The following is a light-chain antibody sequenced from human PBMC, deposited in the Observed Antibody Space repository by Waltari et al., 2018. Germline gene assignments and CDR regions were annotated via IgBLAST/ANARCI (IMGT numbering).Light chain of an antibody. J-gene: IGLJ3*02. CDR3: HSYDNSLRGSLL. Sequence: QSVLTQAPSVAGAPGQRGTISCNGGHPSIASLGVHWYQNLPGRVPKLLLYEDPKRPSGVPDRFSGSKSGPSASLAIEGLQPEDEGDYYCHSYDNSLRGSLLFGGGTKVTV. CDR2: EDP. CDR1: HPSIASLG. V-gene: IGLV1-40*01.